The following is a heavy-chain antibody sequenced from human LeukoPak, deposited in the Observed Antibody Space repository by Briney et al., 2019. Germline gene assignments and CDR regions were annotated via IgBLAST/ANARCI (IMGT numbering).Heavy chain of an antibody. D-gene: IGHD3-3*01. CDR1: GFTFSSYA. Sequence: GGSLRLSCAASGFTFSSYAMSWVRQAPGKGLEWVSAISGSGGSTYYADSVKGRFTISRDNSKNTLYLQMNSLRAEDTAVYYCAKGRLTHYDFWSGYYTSNQLYYYYYMDVWGKGTTVTVSS. CDR2: ISGSGGST. CDR3: AKGRLTHYDFWSGYYTSNQLYYYYYMDV. V-gene: IGHV3-23*01. J-gene: IGHJ6*03.